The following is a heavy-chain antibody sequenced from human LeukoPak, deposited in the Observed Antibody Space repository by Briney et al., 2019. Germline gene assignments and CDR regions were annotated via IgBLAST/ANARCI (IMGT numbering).Heavy chain of an antibody. CDR1: GFNFSDYY. J-gene: IGHJ4*02. Sequence: PGGSLRLSCAASGFNFSDYYMTWIRQAPGKGLEWLSYIRSSGSARNYADSVKGRFTISRDNAKNSLYLQMDSLRPDDTAVYYCARGAPNGYCFDYWGQGTLVTVSS. CDR2: IRSSGSAR. V-gene: IGHV3-11*01. CDR3: ARGAPNGYCFDY.